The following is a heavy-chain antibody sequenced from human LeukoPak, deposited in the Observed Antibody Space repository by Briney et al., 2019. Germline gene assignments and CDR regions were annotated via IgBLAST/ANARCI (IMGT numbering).Heavy chain of an antibody. CDR1: GFTFTSFV. CDR2: INGYGSGT. V-gene: IGHV3-23*01. D-gene: IGHD3-22*01. J-gene: IGHJ3*01. CDR3: AKEELVDYYDRSGYYPDVFDV. Sequence: GGSLRLSCTASGFTFTSFVMTWVRQSPGKGLEWVSSINGYGSGTYYADSVGGRFTISIDNSENMLFLQMTSLRAEDTAVYYCAKEELVDYYDRSGYYPDVFDVWGQGTMVIVSP.